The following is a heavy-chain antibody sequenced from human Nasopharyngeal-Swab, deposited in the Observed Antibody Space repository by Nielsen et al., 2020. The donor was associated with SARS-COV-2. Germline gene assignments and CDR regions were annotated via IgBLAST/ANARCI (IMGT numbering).Heavy chain of an antibody. CDR2: INHSGST. J-gene: IGHJ3*02. Sequence: SDPLSLTCAVYGGSFSGYYWSWIRQPPGKGLEWIGEINHSGSTNYNPSLKSRVTISVDTSKNQFSLKLSSVTAADTAVYYCARNWRDTAMVGPAFDIWGQGTMVTVSS. CDR1: GGSFSGYY. CDR3: ARNWRDTAMVGPAFDI. V-gene: IGHV4-34*01. D-gene: IGHD5-18*01.